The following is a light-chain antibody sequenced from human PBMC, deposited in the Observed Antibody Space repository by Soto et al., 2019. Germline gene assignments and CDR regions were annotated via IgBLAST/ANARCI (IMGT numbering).Light chain of an antibody. Sequence: EIVMTQSPATLPVSPGERATLSCRASQSVSRNLAWYQQKPGQPPRLLIYGASTRATGIPARFSGSGSGTEFTLTISSLQSEDFAVYYCQQYNNWPPWTFGQGTKV. V-gene: IGKV3-15*01. CDR3: QQYNNWPPWT. CDR1: QSVSRN. CDR2: GAS. J-gene: IGKJ1*01.